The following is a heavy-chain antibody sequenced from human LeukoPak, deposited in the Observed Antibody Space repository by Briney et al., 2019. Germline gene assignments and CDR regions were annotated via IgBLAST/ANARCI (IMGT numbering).Heavy chain of an antibody. D-gene: IGHD3-22*01. Sequence: ASVKVSCKAAGYTFTDYYMHWVRQAPGQGLEWMGWINPNSGGTNYAQKFQGRVTMTRDTSISTAYMELSRLRSDDTAVYYCARLRIYYDSRGLLRGLDYWGQGTLVTVSS. CDR3: ARLRIYYDSRGLLRGLDY. CDR1: GYTFTDYY. CDR2: INPNSGGT. V-gene: IGHV1-2*02. J-gene: IGHJ4*02.